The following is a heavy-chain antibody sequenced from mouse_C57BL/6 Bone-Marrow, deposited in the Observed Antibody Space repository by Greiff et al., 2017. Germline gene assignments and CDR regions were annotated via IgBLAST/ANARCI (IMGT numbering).Heavy chain of an antibody. V-gene: IGHV5-17*01. CDR1: GFAFSDYG. J-gene: IGHJ4*01. D-gene: IGHD1-2*01. Sequence: EVMLVESGGGLVKPGGSLKLSCAASGFAFSDYGMHWVRQAPEKGLEWIAYISIGGSTLDDADTLKGRFTISRANAKNTLCLQMTSLRSEDTAMYYFAMSPTQNTTAYWGRGTAATVTA. CDR2: ISIGGSTL. CDR3: AMSPTQNTTAY.